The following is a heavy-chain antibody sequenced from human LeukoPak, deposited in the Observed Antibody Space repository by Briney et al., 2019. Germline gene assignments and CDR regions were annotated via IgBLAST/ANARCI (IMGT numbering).Heavy chain of an antibody. CDR2: ISYDGSNK. J-gene: IGHJ4*02. V-gene: IGHV3-30*03. Sequence: GGSLRLSCAASGFTFSSYGMHWVRQAPGKGLEWVAVISYDGSNKYYADSVKGRFTISRDNSKNTLYLQMNSLRAEDTALYYCARDASYGDRSFDYWGQGTLVTVSS. CDR1: GFTFSSYG. D-gene: IGHD4-17*01. CDR3: ARDASYGDRSFDY.